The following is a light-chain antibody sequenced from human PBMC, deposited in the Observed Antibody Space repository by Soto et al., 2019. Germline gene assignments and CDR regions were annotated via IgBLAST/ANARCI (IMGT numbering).Light chain of an antibody. CDR2: EVT. CDR3: CSFTSGNTAYV. Sequence: QSALTQPGSVSGSPGQSITIFCTGTSSDIGTYNYVSWYQQHPCKAPKLMIYEVTNRPSGVSTRFSGSKSGNTASLTISGLQAEDDADYYCCSFTSGNTAYVFGTGTKVTVL. V-gene: IGLV2-14*01. CDR1: SSDIGTYNY. J-gene: IGLJ1*01.